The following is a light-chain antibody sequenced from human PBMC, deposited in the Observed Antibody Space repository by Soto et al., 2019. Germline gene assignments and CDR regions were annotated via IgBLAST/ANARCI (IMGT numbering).Light chain of an antibody. CDR3: QQFGSSPGFT. J-gene: IGKJ3*01. CDR1: QSINSRY. CDR2: GAS. V-gene: IGKV3-20*01. Sequence: EIVLTQSPGTLSLSPGARATLSCRASQSINSRYLAWYQQKPGQAPRLLIYGASSRATGIPDRFSGSGSGSDFTLTISRLEPEDFAVYYCQQFGSSPGFTFGPGTIVYIK.